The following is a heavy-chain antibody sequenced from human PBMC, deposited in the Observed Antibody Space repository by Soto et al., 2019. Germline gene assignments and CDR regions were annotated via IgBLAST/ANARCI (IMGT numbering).Heavy chain of an antibody. V-gene: IGHV2-5*01. D-gene: IGHD1-26*01. J-gene: IGHJ4*02. CDR2: ISWKDDK. Sequence: QITLKESGPTLVKPTQTLTMTCTYSGFSLTTSGAGVGWLRQPPGTALGWLALISWKDDKRYNPGLESRLTITQDTSKNQVILTLTNMYPVDTATYFCAHRYGGNYYRWYFYSWGQGPLVTVSS. CDR1: GFSLTTSGAG. CDR3: AHRYGGNYYRWYFYS.